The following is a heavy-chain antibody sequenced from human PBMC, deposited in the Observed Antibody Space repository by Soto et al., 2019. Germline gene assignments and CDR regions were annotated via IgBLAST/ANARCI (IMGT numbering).Heavy chain of an antibody. CDR3: ARDAIYDGSGYYGSYFDY. D-gene: IGHD3-22*01. V-gene: IGHV3-30-3*01. Sequence: QVQLVESGGGVVQPGRSLRLSCAASAFTFRSYAMHWVRQAPGKGLEWVAVISYDGTYKYYADSVKGRFTISRDNSKNTLYLQMSSLRPEDTAVYYCARDAIYDGSGYYGSYFDYSGQGSLVTVSS. CDR2: ISYDGTYK. J-gene: IGHJ4*02. CDR1: AFTFRSYA.